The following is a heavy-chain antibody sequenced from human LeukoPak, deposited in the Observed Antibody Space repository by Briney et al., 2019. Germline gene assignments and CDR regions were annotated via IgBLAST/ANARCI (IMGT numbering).Heavy chain of an antibody. CDR1: GFTLSSYA. V-gene: IGHV3-30-3*01. CDR2: ISYDGSNK. Sequence: GGSLRLSCAASGFTLSSYAMHWVRQAPGKGLEWVAVISYDGSNKYYADSVKGRFTITRDNSKNTLYLQMNSLRAEDTAVYYCATRGYCSGGSCYWVDAFDIWGQGTMVTVSS. CDR3: ATRGYCSGGSCYWVDAFDI. D-gene: IGHD2-15*01. J-gene: IGHJ3*02.